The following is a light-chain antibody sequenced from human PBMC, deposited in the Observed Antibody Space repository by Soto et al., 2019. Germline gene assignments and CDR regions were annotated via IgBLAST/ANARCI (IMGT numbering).Light chain of an antibody. CDR2: KAS. Sequence: DIQMTQSPSTLSGSVGDRVTITCRASQTISSWLAWYPQKPGKAPKLLIYKASTLKSGATSRFSGSGSGTEFTLTISSLQPDDFATYYCQHYNSYSESFGQGTKVELK. CDR3: QHYNSYSES. J-gene: IGKJ1*01. CDR1: QTISSW. V-gene: IGKV1-5*03.